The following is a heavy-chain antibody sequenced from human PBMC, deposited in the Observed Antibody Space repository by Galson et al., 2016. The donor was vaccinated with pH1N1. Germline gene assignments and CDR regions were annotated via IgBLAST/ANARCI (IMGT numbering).Heavy chain of an antibody. CDR1: GFSLSTRGMC. CDR2: IDWDDDK. J-gene: IGHJ4*02. D-gene: IGHD4-17*01. Sequence: PALVKPTQTLTLTCTFSGFSLSTRGMCVSWIRQPPGKALEWLALIDWDDDKYYSTSLKTRLTISKDTPKNQVVLTMTNMDPVDTATYYCARLDYGDYSGYFEYWGQGTLVTVSS. CDR3: ARLDYGDYSGYFEY. V-gene: IGHV2-70*01.